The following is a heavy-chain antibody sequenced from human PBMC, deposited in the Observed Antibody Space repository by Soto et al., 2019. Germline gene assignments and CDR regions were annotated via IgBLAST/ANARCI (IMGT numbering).Heavy chain of an antibody. V-gene: IGHV3-30-3*01. CDR2: ISYDGSNK. Sequence: QVQLVESGGGVVQPGRSLRLSCAASGFTFSSYAMHWVRQAPGKGLEWVAVISYDGSNKYYADSVKGRFTISRDNSKNTLYLQMNSLRAEETAVYYCARITYRRYWGQGTLVTVSS. CDR3: ARITYRRY. D-gene: IGHD3-16*01. CDR1: GFTFSSYA. J-gene: IGHJ4*02.